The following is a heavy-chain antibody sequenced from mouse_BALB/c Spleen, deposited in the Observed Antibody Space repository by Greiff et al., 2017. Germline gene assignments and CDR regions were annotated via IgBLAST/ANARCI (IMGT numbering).Heavy chain of an antibody. CDR1: GYSITSDYA. Sequence: VQLQQSGPGLVKPSQSLSLTCTVTGYSITSDYAWNWIRQFPGNKLEWMGYISYSGSTSYNPSLKSRISITRDTSKNQFFLQLNSVTTEDTATYYCASPSYGNYWFAYWGQGTLVTVSA. CDR2: ISYSGST. CDR3: ASPSYGNYWFAY. J-gene: IGHJ3*01. V-gene: IGHV3-2*02. D-gene: IGHD2-10*02.